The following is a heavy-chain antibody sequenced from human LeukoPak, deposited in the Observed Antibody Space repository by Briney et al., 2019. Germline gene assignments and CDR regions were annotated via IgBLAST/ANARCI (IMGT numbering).Heavy chain of an antibody. J-gene: IGHJ5*02. V-gene: IGHV4-61*01. CDR2: IYYSGST. CDR3: AREGDCSGGSCYSRPFDP. D-gene: IGHD2-15*01. CDR1: GYSISSGYY. Sequence: SETLSLTCTVSGYSISSGYYWSWIRQPPGKGLEWIGYIYYSGSTNYNPSLKSRVTISVDTSKNQFSLKLSSVTAADTAVYYCAREGDCSGGSCYSRPFDPWGQGTLVTVSS.